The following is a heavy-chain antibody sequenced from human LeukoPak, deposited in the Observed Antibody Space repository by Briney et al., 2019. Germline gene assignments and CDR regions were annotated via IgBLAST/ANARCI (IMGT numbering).Heavy chain of an antibody. CDR2: ISSNSRYI. CDR3: ARTAVAGYYYYYYMDV. V-gene: IGHV3-21*01. D-gene: IGHD6-19*01. Sequence: GGSLRLSCAASEFTFSTYTMNWVRQAPGKGLEWVSSISSNSRYIFYADSVRGRFTISRDNAKNSLYLQMNSLRAEDTAVYYCARTAVAGYYYYYYMDVWGKGTTVTISS. J-gene: IGHJ6*03. CDR1: EFTFSTYT.